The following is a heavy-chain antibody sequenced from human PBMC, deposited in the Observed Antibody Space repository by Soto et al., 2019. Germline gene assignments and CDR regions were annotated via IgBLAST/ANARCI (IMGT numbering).Heavy chain of an antibody. CDR2: ISGSGGST. D-gene: IGHD2-21*01. Sequence: HPGGSLRLSCAASGFTFSSYAMSWVRQAPGKGLEWVSAISGSGGSTYYADSVKGRFTISRDNSKNTLHLQMNSLRAEDTAVYYWAKDIRSFSDYGGQGPLVTVPS. V-gene: IGHV3-23*01. CDR1: GFTFSSYA. J-gene: IGHJ4*02. CDR3: AKDIRSFSDY.